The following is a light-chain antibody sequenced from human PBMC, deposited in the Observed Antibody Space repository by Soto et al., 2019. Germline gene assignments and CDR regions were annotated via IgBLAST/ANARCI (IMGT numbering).Light chain of an antibody. CDR2: GAS. CDR1: QSTNNW. J-gene: IGKJ2*01. CDR3: PHYNVFSAP. V-gene: IGKV1-5*01. Sequence: DIQMTQSPSTLSASVGDRVTITCRASQSTNNWLAWYQQKPGKAPILLIYGASTLKSVFPSRFSGSGSGTDFTLTITSLKPDDFATYYCPHYNVFSAPFGKGTKLEIK.